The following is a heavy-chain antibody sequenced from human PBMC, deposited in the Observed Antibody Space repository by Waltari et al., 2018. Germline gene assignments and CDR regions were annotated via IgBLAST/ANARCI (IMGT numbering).Heavy chain of an antibody. V-gene: IGHV4-34*01. J-gene: IGHJ3*02. CDR1: GGSFSGYY. Sequence: QVQLQQWGAGLLKPSETLSLTCAVYGGSFSGYYWSWIRQPPGKGLEWIGEINHSGSTNYNPSLKSRVTISVDTSKHQFSLKLSSVTAADTAVYYCAGSPSSTSSDGAFDIWGQGTMVTVSS. CDR3: AGSPSSTSSDGAFDI. CDR2: INHSGST. D-gene: IGHD2-2*01.